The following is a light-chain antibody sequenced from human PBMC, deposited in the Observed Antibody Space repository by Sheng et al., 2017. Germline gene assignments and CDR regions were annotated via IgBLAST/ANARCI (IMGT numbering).Light chain of an antibody. CDR2: GAS. V-gene: IGKV3-15*01. CDR3: QQYKNWPLT. CDR1: QNIRSN. Sequence: EIVMTQSPATLSLSPGERATLSCRASQNIRSNLAWYQQKRGQAPRLLIYGASTRATGVPARFSGSGSGTDFTLTISSLQSEDFAVYYCQQYKNWPLTFGGGTKVEIK. J-gene: IGKJ4*01.